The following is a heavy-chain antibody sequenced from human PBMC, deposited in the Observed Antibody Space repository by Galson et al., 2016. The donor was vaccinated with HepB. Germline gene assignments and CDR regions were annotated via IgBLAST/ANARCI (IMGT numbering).Heavy chain of an antibody. CDR2: ITRSGDAT. CDR3: ARDTSWKGFDAFHV. CDR1: GFSFSNSG. Sequence: SLRLSCAASGFSFSNSGMSWVRQAPGGGLEWVSGITRSGDATHYADFVKGRFTISRDNSKNTLYLYMNNLTAGDTAVYYCARDTSWKGFDAFHVWGQGTMVTVSS. D-gene: IGHD2-2*01. V-gene: IGHV3-23*01. J-gene: IGHJ3*01.